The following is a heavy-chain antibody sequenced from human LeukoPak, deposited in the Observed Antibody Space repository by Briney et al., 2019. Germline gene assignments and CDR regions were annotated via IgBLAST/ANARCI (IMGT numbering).Heavy chain of an antibody. CDR1: AFTFSGYS. D-gene: IGHD3-22*01. Sequence: GGSLRLSCATSTAFTFSGYSMNWVRQAPGKGLEWVSYISASSSTIYYADSVKGRFTISRDNAKNSLYLQMNGLRAEDTAVYYCAGADYYDSSGYLFHFDYWGQGTLVTVSS. CDR3: AGADYYDSSGYLFHFDY. CDR2: ISASSSTI. V-gene: IGHV3-48*04. J-gene: IGHJ4*02.